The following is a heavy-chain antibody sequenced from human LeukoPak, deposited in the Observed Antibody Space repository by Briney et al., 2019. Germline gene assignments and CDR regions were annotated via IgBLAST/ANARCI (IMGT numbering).Heavy chain of an antibody. Sequence: GGSLRLSCAASGFTFSSYAMSWVRQAPGKGLEWVGRIKSKAAGGTTDYAAPVKGRFTISRDDSKDTLYLQMNSLKTEDTAGYYCTSGRIVAGEAFDYWGQGTLVTVSS. CDR3: TSGRIVAGEAFDY. CDR2: IKSKAAGGTT. V-gene: IGHV3-15*01. J-gene: IGHJ4*02. CDR1: GFTFSSYA. D-gene: IGHD5-12*01.